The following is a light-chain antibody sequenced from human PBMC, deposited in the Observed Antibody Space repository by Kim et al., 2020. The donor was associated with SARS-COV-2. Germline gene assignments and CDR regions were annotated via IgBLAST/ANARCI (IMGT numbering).Light chain of an antibody. CDR2: AAS. Sequence: SAAVGDRVMITCQASQDINNYLNWYQQKPGKAPKLLIHAASKLEAGVPYRFSGGRSGTDFTFIISSLQPEDIGTYYCQQSEDVPYTFGQGTKLEI. CDR3: QQSEDVPYT. J-gene: IGKJ2*01. V-gene: IGKV1-33*01. CDR1: QDINNY.